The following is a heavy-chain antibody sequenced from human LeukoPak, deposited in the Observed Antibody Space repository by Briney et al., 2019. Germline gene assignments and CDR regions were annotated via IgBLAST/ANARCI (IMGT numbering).Heavy chain of an antibody. J-gene: IGHJ5*02. CDR1: GGSIGSGSYY. CDR3: ARTHSNTMVRGVIIRRAWFDP. Sequence: SETLSLTCTVSGGSIGSGSYYWSWIRQPAGKGLEWIGRIYTSGSTNYNPSLKSRVTISVDTSKNQFSLKLSSVTAADTAVYYCARTHSNTMVRGVIIRRAWFDPWGQGTLVTVSS. V-gene: IGHV4-61*02. D-gene: IGHD3-10*01. CDR2: IYTSGST.